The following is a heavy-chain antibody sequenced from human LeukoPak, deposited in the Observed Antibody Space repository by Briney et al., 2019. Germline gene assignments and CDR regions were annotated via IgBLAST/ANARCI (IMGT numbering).Heavy chain of an antibody. J-gene: IGHJ4*02. V-gene: IGHV3-66*01. Sequence: PGGSLRLSCAASGFTVSSNYMSWVRQAPGKGLEWVSVIYSGGSTYYADSVKGRFTISRDNSKNTLYLQMNSLRAEDTAVYYCSYSRSYYYFDYWGQGTLVTVSS. CDR2: IYSGGST. D-gene: IGHD1-26*01. CDR3: SYSRSYYYFDY. CDR1: GFTVSSNY.